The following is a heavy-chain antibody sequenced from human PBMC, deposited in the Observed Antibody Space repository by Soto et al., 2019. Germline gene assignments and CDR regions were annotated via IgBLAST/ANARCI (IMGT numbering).Heavy chain of an antibody. D-gene: IGHD3-22*01. CDR2: MYFGGSF. CDR3: ARSYYDSLGFTVGP. J-gene: IGHJ5*02. Sequence: SETLSLTCNVSGDSVSSGYWSWIRQPPGKGLEWIGFMYFGGSFNYNPSLAGRVTISVETSKNQFSMKMTSVTAAGTAVYYCARSYYDSLGFTVGPWGQGTLVTVS. V-gene: IGHV4-59*02. CDR1: GDSVSSGY.